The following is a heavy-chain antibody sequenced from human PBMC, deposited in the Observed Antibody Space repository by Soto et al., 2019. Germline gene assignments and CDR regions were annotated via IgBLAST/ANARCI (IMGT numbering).Heavy chain of an antibody. V-gene: IGHV6-1*01. D-gene: IGHD6-19*01. Sequence: PSQTLSLTCAISGDSVSSNSAAWNWIRQFPSRGLEWLGRTYYRSKWYNDYAVSVKSRITINPDTSKNQFSLQLNSVTPEDTAVYYCASGQWLAELSLYYGMDVWGQGTTVTVSS. CDR2: TYYRSKWYN. J-gene: IGHJ6*02. CDR1: GDSVSSNSAA. CDR3: ASGQWLAELSLYYGMDV.